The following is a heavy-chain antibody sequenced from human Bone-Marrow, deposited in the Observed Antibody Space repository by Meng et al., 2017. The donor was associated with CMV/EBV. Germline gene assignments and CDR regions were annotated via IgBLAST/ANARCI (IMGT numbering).Heavy chain of an antibody. CDR3: AREGGGYCSSTSCYAFDI. J-gene: IGHJ3*02. Sequence: SAKVSCKTPAGTFSSYAISWVRQAPGQGLEWMGGIIPIFGTAHYAQKFQGSVTITTDESTSTAYMEMSSLRPEDTAVYYCAREGGGYCSSTSCYAFDIWGQGTMVTVSS. CDR1: AGTFSSYA. V-gene: IGHV1-69*05. D-gene: IGHD2-2*01. CDR2: IIPIFGTA.